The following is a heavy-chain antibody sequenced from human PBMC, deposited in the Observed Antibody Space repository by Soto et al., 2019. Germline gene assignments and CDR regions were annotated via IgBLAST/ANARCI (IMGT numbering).Heavy chain of an antibody. CDR3: AGGGVGEGSYLSLNGMDV. J-gene: IGHJ6*02. CDR1: GGSISSSNW. CDR2: IYHSGST. Sequence: QVQLQESGPGLVKPSGTLSLTCAVSGGSISSSNWLSWVRQPPGKGLELIGEIYHSGSTNYNPSRKSRVTISVDKSKNQFPLELSSVPAADTAVYYCAGGGVGEGSYLSLNGMDVWGQGTTVTVSS. D-gene: IGHD1-26*01. V-gene: IGHV4-4*02.